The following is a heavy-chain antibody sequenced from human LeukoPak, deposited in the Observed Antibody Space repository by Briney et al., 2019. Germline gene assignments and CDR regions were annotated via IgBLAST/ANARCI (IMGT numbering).Heavy chain of an antibody. V-gene: IGHV4-61*02. CDR1: GGSISSGSYY. D-gene: IGHD6-6*01. J-gene: IGHJ3*02. CDR2: FYASGST. Sequence: SQTLSLTCTVSGGSISSGSYYWSWIRQPAGKGLEWIGRFYASGSTNYNPSLKSRVTISVDTSQNQFSLNLSSVTAADTAVYYCARDDDEYGSSRSAFDIWGQGTMVTVSS. CDR3: ARDDDEYGSSRSAFDI.